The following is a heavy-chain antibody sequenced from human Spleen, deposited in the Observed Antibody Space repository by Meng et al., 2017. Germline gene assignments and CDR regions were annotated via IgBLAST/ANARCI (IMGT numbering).Heavy chain of an antibody. J-gene: IGHJ5*02. V-gene: IGHV1-2*06. D-gene: IGHD4-17*01. Sequence: VPVVHVWAEVKQPGAAVKAAIQASGNIFTAHDVHWGRQAPGEGLEWMGRINPNSGATNYAQKFQGRVTMSRDTSISTVYMELSRLRSVDTAVYYCAGDYGDFLEFDPWGQGTLVTVSS. CDR1: GNIFTAHD. CDR3: AGDYGDFLEFDP. CDR2: INPNSGAT.